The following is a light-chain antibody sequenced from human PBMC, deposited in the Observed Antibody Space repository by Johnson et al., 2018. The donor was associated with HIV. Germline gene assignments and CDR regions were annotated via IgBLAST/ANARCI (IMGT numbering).Light chain of an antibody. CDR3: GTWDSRLNVYL. J-gene: IGLJ1*01. V-gene: IGLV1-51*02. CDR2: ENN. Sequence: QSVLTQPPSVSAAPGQKVTISCSGSSSNIGNNYVSWYQQLPGTAPKLLIYENNKRPSGIPDRFSGSKSDTSATLGISGLQTGDEADYYCGTWDSRLNVYLFGPGTKVTVL. CDR1: SSNIGNNY.